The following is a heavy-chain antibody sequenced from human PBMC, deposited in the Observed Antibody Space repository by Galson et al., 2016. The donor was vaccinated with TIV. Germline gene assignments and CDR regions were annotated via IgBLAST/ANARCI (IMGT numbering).Heavy chain of an antibody. CDR3: ARDVSHGLDV. CDR2: INTYNGDT. J-gene: IGHJ6*02. Sequence: SVKVSCKASGYIFTSEGISWVRQAPGKGLEWMGWINTYNGDTNYTQKLQGRVTMATDTSTSTAYMELRSLRSDDTSVYYCARDVSHGLDVWGQGTTVTVSS. V-gene: IGHV1-18*01. CDR1: GYIFTSEG.